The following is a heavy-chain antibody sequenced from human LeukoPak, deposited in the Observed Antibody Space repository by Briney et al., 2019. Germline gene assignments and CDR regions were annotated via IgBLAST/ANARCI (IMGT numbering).Heavy chain of an antibody. D-gene: IGHD3-3*01. CDR3: SRGLRFSS. CDR1: GGSIIPYY. CDR2: IYYNGST. J-gene: IGHJ4*02. Sequence: SETLSLTCTVSGGSIIPYYWSWIRQPPGKGLEWIGYIYYNGSTLYNPSLRTRVTISLNTSKSQFFLEVTSVTATDTAVYFCSRGLRFSSGGRGTLVTVSS. V-gene: IGHV4-59*01.